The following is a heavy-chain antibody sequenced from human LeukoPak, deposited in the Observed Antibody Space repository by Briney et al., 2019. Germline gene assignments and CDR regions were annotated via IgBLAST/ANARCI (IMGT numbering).Heavy chain of an antibody. J-gene: IGHJ4*02. CDR3: ARDRCSSTSCRSRDY. D-gene: IGHD2-2*01. Sequence: PSETLSLTCTVSGGSISSYYWSWIRQPAGKGLEWIGRIYTSGSTDYNPSLKSRVTMSVDTSKNQFSLKLSSVTAADTAVYYCARDRCSSTSCRSRDYWGQGTLVTVSS. CDR1: GGSISSYY. V-gene: IGHV4-4*07. CDR2: IYTSGST.